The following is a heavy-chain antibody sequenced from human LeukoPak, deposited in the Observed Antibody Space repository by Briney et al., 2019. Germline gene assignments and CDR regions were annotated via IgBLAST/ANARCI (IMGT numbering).Heavy chain of an antibody. CDR3: AREDAAGYYYYMDV. CDR2: IKQDGSEK. Sequence: PGGSLRLSCAASGFTFSSYWMSWVRQAPGKGLEWVANIKQDGSEKYYVDSVKGRFTISRDNAKNSLYLQMNSLRAEDTAVYYCAREDAAGYYYYMDVWGKGTTVTVPS. V-gene: IGHV3-7*01. J-gene: IGHJ6*03. CDR1: GFTFSSYW.